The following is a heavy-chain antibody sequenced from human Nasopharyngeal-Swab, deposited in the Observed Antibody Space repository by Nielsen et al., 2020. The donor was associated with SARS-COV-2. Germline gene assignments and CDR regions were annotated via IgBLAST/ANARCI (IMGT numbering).Heavy chain of an antibody. CDR1: GFTFSSYA. J-gene: IGHJ6*02. CDR3: ARDQGSSWYTYYYYYGMDV. CDR2: ISYDGSKK. Sequence: GESLKISCAASGFTFSSYAMHWVRQAPGKRLEWVAVISYDGSKKYYADSVKGRFTISRDNSKNTLYLQMNSLRAEDTAVYYCARDQGSSWYTYYYYYGMDVWGQGTTVTVSS. D-gene: IGHD6-13*01. V-gene: IGHV3-30-3*01.